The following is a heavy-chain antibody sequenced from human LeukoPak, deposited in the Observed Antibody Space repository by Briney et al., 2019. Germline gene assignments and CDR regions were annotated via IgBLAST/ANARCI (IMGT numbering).Heavy chain of an antibody. Sequence: SETLSLACTVSGGSFEHYFWSWIRQPPGKGLEWIGYVYYSGSTDYSPSLKSRLTISADTSKNQFSLKLSSVTAADTAVYYCASHRRSHGSEYWGQGTLVTVSS. V-gene: IGHV4-59*01. CDR3: ASHRRSHGSEY. J-gene: IGHJ4*02. CDR2: VYYSGST. CDR1: GGSFEHYF. D-gene: IGHD3-10*01.